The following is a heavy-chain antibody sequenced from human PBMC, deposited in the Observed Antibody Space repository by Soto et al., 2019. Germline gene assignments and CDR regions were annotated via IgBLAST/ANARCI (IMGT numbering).Heavy chain of an antibody. CDR1: GFTFRSYV. Sequence: QVQLVESGGGVVQPGTSLRVSCVGSGFTFRSYVIHWVRQVPGKGLEWVALTSYDGSDKYYGDSVRGRFTISRANSRNPVDLQMDSLRREDTALYFCARWGTTGGLDVWGQGTRVS. D-gene: IGHD3-16*01. J-gene: IGHJ1*01. CDR3: ARWGTTGGLDV. V-gene: IGHV3-30*19. CDR2: TSYDGSDK.